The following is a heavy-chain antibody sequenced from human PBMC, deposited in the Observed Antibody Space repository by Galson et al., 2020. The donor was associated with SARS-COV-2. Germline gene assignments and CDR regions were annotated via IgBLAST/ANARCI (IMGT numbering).Heavy chain of an antibody. D-gene: IGHD3-16*01. J-gene: IGHJ5*01. V-gene: IGHV4-39*01. CDR2: IYYSGST. Sequence: SETLSLTCTVSGGSISSTSYYWGWIRQPPGKGLEWIGSIYYSGSTYNNPSLKSRVTMSVDTSNNQFSLRLSSVTATDAAIYYCARRRGGVNWFDSWGQGTLVTVSS. CDR1: GGSISSTSYY. CDR3: ARRRGGVNWFDS.